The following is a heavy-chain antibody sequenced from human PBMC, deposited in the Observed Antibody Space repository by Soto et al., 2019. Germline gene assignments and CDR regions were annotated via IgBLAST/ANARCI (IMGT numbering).Heavy chain of an antibody. J-gene: IGHJ5*02. V-gene: IGHV4-59*01. CDR1: GGSISSYY. D-gene: IGHD6-13*01. Sequence: SETLSLTCTVSGGSISSYYWSWIRQPPGKGLEWIGYIYYSGSTNYNPSLKSRVTISVDTSKNQFSLKLSSVTAADTAVYYCARGQKLADEQQGFDPWGQGTMVTVSS. CDR2: IYYSGST. CDR3: ARGQKLADEQQGFDP.